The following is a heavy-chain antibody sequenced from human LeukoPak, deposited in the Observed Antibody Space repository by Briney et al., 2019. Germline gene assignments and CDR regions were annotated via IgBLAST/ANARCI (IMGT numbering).Heavy chain of an antibody. V-gene: IGHV3-23*01. Sequence: GGSLRLSCAASGFTFSSYAMSWVRQAPGKGLEGVSAISGSGGSTYYVDSVKGRFTISRDNSKNTLYLQMNSLRAEDTAVYYCAKDSTIFGGFDYWGQGTLVTVSS. D-gene: IGHD3-3*01. CDR1: GFTFSSYA. J-gene: IGHJ4*02. CDR3: AKDSTIFGGFDY. CDR2: ISGSGGST.